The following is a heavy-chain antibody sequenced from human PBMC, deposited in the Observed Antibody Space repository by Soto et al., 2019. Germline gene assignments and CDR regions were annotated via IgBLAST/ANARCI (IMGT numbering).Heavy chain of an antibody. CDR1: GFTFSSYW. V-gene: IGHV3-74*01. Sequence: PGGSLRLSCAASGFTFSSYWMHWVRQAPGKGLVWVSRINSDGSSTSYADSVKGRFAISRDNAKNTLYLQMNSLRAEDTAVYYCARDPIFAVAAFDIWGQGTMVTVSS. CDR3: ARDPIFAVAAFDI. CDR2: INSDGSST. J-gene: IGHJ3*02. D-gene: IGHD6-19*01.